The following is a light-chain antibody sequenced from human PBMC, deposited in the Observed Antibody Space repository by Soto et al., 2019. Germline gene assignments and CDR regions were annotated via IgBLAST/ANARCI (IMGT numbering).Light chain of an antibody. V-gene: IGKV3-11*01. Sequence: ETVLTQSPGTLSLSPGERATLSCRASQTVSNRYVAWYQQRPGQAPRLLIYDASNRATGVPARFSGTGSGTDFTPTISSLEPEDFAVYYCQRRTNWPLTFGGGTKVDIK. CDR2: DAS. CDR3: QRRTNWPLT. CDR1: QTVSNRY. J-gene: IGKJ4*01.